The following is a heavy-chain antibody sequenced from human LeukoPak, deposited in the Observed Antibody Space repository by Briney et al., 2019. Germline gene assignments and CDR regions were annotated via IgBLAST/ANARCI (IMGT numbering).Heavy chain of an antibody. CDR3: ARSRIQLWNSPFDY. CDR2: IYYSGST. D-gene: IGHD5-18*01. CDR1: GGSISSGGYY. J-gene: IGHJ4*02. Sequence: KPSQTLSLTCTVSGGSISSGGYYWSWIRQHPGKGLEWIGYIYYSGSTYYNPSLKSRATISVDTSKNQFSLKLSSVTAADTGVYYCARSRIQLWNSPFDYWGQGTLVTASS. V-gene: IGHV4-31*03.